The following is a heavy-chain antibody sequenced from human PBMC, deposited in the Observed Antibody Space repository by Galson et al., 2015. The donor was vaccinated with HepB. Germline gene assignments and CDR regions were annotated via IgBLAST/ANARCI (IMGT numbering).Heavy chain of an antibody. CDR2: IWYDGVKK. V-gene: IGHV3-33*01. CDR1: GFTFYSHG. J-gene: IGHJ6*02. CDR3: ARDSHDSRYGMDV. D-gene: IGHD3-22*01. Sequence: SLRLSCAASGFTFYSHGMHWVRQAPGKGLEWVTVIWYDGVKKFYADSVKGRFTVPRENSKNTLYLQMNSLRAEDTAVYYCARDSHDSRYGMDVWGQGTTVTVSS.